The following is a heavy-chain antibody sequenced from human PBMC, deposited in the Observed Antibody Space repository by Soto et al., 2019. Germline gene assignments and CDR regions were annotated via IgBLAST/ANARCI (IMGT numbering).Heavy chain of an antibody. V-gene: IGHV4-39*01. D-gene: IGHD3-22*01. CDR1: GGSISSSSHY. CDR2: IFYSGKT. J-gene: IGHJ4*02. CDR3: ARQGTTVIVVAPQHFDY. Sequence: QLQLQESGPGLVKPSETLSLTCTVSGGSISSSSHYWGWIRQPPGKGLEWIGSIFYSGKTYYNPSLKSRVTISVDTSKNQFSLKLSSVTAADTAVYYCARQGTTVIVVAPQHFDYWGQGTLVTVSS.